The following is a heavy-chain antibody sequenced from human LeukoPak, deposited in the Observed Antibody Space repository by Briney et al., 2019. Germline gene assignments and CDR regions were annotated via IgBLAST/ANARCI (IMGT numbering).Heavy chain of an antibody. D-gene: IGHD2-21*01. V-gene: IGHV5-51*01. CDR1: GYSFTSYW. CDR3: ARQDRLIAKSLTGAFEY. CDR2: IYPGDSDT. J-gene: IGHJ4*02. Sequence: GESLKISCKGSGYSFTSYWIGWVRQMPGKGLEWMGIIYPGDSDTRYSPSFQGQVTISADKSISTAYLQWSSLKASDTAMYYCARQDRLIAKSLTGAFEYWGQGTLVTVSS.